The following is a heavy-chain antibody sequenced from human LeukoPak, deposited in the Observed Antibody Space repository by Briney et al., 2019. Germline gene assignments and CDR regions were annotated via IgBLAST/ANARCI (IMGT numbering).Heavy chain of an antibody. CDR3: ITPLPYSAQ. D-gene: IGHD2-21*01. Sequence: GGSLRLSCAASGFTFSNAYMNWVRQAQGKGLEWVGRIKPKTDGETTEYAAPVKGRFSISRDDSKNMLYLQMNSLKTEDTAVYYCITPLPYSAQGGQGTLVTVSS. CDR2: IKPKTDGETT. V-gene: IGHV3-15*07. CDR1: GFTFSNAY. J-gene: IGHJ4*02.